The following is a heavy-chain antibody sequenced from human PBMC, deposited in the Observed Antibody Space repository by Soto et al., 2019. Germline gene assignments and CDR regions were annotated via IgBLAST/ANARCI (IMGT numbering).Heavy chain of an antibody. Sequence: DVQLLESGGGLVQPGGSLTLSCAASRFTFSDFAMNWVRQAPGKGLEWVSSLGGGETDTYYADSVKGRFTISRDNSKNTLYLQMDSLRDEDTAIYYCAKDAVSYNGKWDWFDSWGQGTLVTVSS. CDR1: RFTFSDFA. CDR2: LGGGETDT. J-gene: IGHJ5*01. V-gene: IGHV3-23*01. D-gene: IGHD1-26*01. CDR3: AKDAVSYNGKWDWFDS.